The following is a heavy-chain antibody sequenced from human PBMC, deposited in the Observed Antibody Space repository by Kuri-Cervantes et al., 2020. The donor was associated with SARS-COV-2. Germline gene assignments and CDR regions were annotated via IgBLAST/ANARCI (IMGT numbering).Heavy chain of an antibody. CDR3: AQGTSETWYGLDV. V-gene: IGHV3-23*03. J-gene: IGHJ6*02. CDR2: IYSGGRT. D-gene: IGHD1-1*01. Sequence: GESLNLSCAASGFTFSSYAMSWVRQAAGKGLEWVSVIYSGGRTEYEYSVKGRFSISRDTSKNTLHLQMNGLRADDTAVYYCAQGTSETWYGLDVWGQGTTVTVSS. CDR1: GFTFSSYA.